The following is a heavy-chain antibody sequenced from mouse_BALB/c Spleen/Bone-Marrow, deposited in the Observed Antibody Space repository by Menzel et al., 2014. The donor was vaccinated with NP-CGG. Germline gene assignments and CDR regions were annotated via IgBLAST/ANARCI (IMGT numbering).Heavy chain of an antibody. J-gene: IGHJ3*01. CDR3: ARSRYDVGWFAY. D-gene: IGHD2-14*01. CDR1: GFTFSAFG. CDR2: IISGSNTI. Sequence: DVMLVESGGDLVQPGGSRQLSCAASGFTFSAFGMHWVRQAPERGLEWVAYIISGSNTIYYSDKVKGRFTISRDNPKNTLFLQMTSLRSEDTAMYYCARSRYDVGWFAYWGRGTLFPFTA. V-gene: IGHV5-17*02.